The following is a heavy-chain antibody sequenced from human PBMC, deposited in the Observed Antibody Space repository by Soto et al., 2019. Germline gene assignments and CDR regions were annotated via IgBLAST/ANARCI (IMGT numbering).Heavy chain of an antibody. D-gene: IGHD3-10*01. CDR3: ARARYGSGSYYYYYYGMDV. V-gene: IGHV4-59*01. Sequence: SETLSLTCTVSGGSISSYYWSWIRQPPGKGLEWIGYIYYSGSTNYNPSLKSRVTISVDTSKNQFSLKLSSVTAADTAVYYCARARYGSGSYYYYYYGMDVWGQGTTVTVSS. J-gene: IGHJ6*02. CDR1: GGSISSYY. CDR2: IYYSGST.